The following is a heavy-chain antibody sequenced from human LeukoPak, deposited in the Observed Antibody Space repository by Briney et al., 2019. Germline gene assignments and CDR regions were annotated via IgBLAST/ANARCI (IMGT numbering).Heavy chain of an antibody. D-gene: IGHD1-7*01. CDR1: GGSIRGLW. CDR3: AIQAHDGTDNWLDP. V-gene: IGHV4-4*09. J-gene: IGHJ5*02. Sequence: SETLSLTCTASGGSIRGLWCSWIRQPPGQGLEWIGNIYTSGITTYNPSLKSRVTISIDTSKNQFSLTLNSVTATDTAVYYCAIQAHDGTDNWLDPWGPGALVTVSS. CDR2: IYTSGIT.